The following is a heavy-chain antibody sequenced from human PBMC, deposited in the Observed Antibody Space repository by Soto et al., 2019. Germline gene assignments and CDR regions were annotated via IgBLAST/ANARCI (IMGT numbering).Heavy chain of an antibody. J-gene: IGHJ5*02. CDR3: AIGNPDWFDP. CDR1: GYSISSGLY. Sequence: LSLTCAVSGYSISSGLYWGWIRQPPGKGLEWIGTIYRGGITYYNPSLKSRVTISIDTSKNHFSLRLSSVTATDTAVYFCAIGNPDWFDPWGQGTLVTVSS. CDR2: IYRGGIT. D-gene: IGHD1-1*01. V-gene: IGHV4-38-2*01.